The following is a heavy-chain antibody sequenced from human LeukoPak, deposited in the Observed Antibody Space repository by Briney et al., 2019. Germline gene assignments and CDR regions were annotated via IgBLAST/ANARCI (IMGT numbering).Heavy chain of an antibody. Sequence: GGSLRLSCAASGFTVSDNYMNWVRQAPGKGLECVSVIYSGGSTYYADSVKGRFTISRDNSKNTLYLQMNSLRAEDTAVYYCARNLIPEQLVLNFWGQGTLVTVSS. CDR2: IYSGGST. V-gene: IGHV3-66*01. D-gene: IGHD6-13*01. J-gene: IGHJ4*02. CDR1: GFTVSDNY. CDR3: ARNLIPEQLVLNF.